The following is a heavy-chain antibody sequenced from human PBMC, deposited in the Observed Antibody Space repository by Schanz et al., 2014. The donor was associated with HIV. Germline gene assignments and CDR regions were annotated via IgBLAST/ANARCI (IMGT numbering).Heavy chain of an antibody. CDR3: ARVFGRTYGLPDY. CDR2: LRGSGDRT. Sequence: EVQLLESGGGLVQPGGSLRISCEASGFSFLRYEMSWVRQAQGKGLERLSTLRGSGDRTYYADSVKGRFTISRDNARTSLYLQMNSLRAEDTAVYYCARVFGRTYGLPDYWGQGTTVTVSS. CDR1: GFSFLRYE. V-gene: IGHV3-48*03. J-gene: IGHJ6*02. D-gene: IGHD3-10*01.